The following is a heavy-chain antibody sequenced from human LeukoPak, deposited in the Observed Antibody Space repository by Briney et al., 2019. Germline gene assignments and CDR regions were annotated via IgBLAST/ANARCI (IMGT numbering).Heavy chain of an antibody. J-gene: IGHJ6*02. Sequence: GGPLRLSCAASGFTFSSYWMSWVRQAPGKGLEWVANIKQDGSEKYYVDSVKGRFTISRDNAKNSLYLQMNSLRAEDTAVYYCARVGREYQLLSNYYYYGMDVWGQGTTVTVSS. V-gene: IGHV3-7*01. D-gene: IGHD2-2*01. CDR2: IKQDGSEK. CDR1: GFTFSSYW. CDR3: ARVGREYQLLSNYYYYGMDV.